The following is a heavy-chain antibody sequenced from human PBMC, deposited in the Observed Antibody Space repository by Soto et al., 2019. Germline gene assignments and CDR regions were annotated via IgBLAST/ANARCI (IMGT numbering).Heavy chain of an antibody. CDR1: GDSVSSNSAA. Sequence: SQTLSLTCAISGDSVSSNSAAWNWIRQSPSRGLEWLGRTYYRSKWYNDYAVSVKSRITINPDTSKNQFSLQLNSVTPEDTAVYYCARGYYYDSSGYYYFDYWGQGTLVTVSS. CDR2: TYYRSKWYN. J-gene: IGHJ4*02. D-gene: IGHD3-22*01. V-gene: IGHV6-1*01. CDR3: ARGYYYDSSGYYYFDY.